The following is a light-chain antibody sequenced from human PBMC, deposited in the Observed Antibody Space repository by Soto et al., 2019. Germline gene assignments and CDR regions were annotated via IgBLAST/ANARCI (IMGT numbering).Light chain of an antibody. J-gene: IGKJ1*01. Sequence: EIVMTQSPATLSLSPGERATLSCRASQSVSSNLAWYQQKPGQAPRLLIHGASTRATGISARFSGSGSGTEFTLTISSLQSEDFAVYYCQQYNKWPRTFGQGTQVEIK. V-gene: IGKV3-15*01. CDR1: QSVSSN. CDR3: QQYNKWPRT. CDR2: GAS.